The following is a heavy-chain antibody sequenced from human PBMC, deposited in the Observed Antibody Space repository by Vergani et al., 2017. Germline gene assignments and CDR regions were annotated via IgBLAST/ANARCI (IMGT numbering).Heavy chain of an antibody. Sequence: EVQLLESGGGLVQPGGSLRLSCAASGFTFSTYAMTWVRQAPGKGLEWVSTISSDGGSTYYADSVKGRFTISRDNSKNTLSLQMNSLTAEDTAMYYCAGPQGTSAYYYGGSDYWGQGILVTVSS. V-gene: IGHV3-23*01. J-gene: IGHJ4*02. CDR1: GFTFSTYA. CDR2: ISSDGGST. D-gene: IGHD3-22*01. CDR3: AGPQGTSAYYYGGSDY.